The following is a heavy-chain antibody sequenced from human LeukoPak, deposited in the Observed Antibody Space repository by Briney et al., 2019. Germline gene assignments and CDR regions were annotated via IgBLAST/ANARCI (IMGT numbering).Heavy chain of an antibody. Sequence: PGGSLRLSCAASAFTFSNYWMSWVGQAPGKGLEGVANIKEDGSEINYVDSVKGRFTISRDNAKNSLYLQMNSLRVDDTAVYYCARDRGYPTFDSWGQGTLVTVSS. CDR1: AFTFSNYW. CDR2: IKEDGSEI. J-gene: IGHJ4*02. V-gene: IGHV3-7*01. D-gene: IGHD3-10*01. CDR3: ARDRGYPTFDS.